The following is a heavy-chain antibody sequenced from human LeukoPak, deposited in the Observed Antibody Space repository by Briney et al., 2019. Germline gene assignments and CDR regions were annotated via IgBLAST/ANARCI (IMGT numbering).Heavy chain of an antibody. CDR3: AGSRPGYGKVIYYFDY. V-gene: IGHV4-59*01. CDR1: GFTFSSYD. D-gene: IGHD1-1*01. J-gene: IGHJ4*02. Sequence: GSLRLSCAASGFTFSSYDMTWVRQAPGKGLEWIGYISYRGSTNYNPSLKSRVTISLDTSKNQFSLKLSSVTAADTALYYCAGSRPGYGKVIYYFDYWGQGTLVTVSS. CDR2: ISYRGST.